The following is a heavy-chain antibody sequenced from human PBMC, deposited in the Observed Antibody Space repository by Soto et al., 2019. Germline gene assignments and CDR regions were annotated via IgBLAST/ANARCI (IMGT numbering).Heavy chain of an antibody. CDR2: INHSGST. CDR3: ARGWGLELHYYYYMDV. J-gene: IGHJ6*03. V-gene: IGHV4-34*01. Sequence: PSETLSLTCAVYGGSFSGYYWSWIRQPPGKGLEWIGEINHSGSTNCNPSLKSRVTISVDTSKNQFSLKLSSVTAADTAVYYCARGWGLELHYYYYMDVWGKGTTVTVSS. D-gene: IGHD1-7*01. CDR1: GGSFSGYY.